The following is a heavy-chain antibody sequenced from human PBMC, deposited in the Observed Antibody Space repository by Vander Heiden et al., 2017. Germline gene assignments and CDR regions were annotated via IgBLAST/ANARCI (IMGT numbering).Heavy chain of an antibody. CDR3: VRGTVTTMGL. CDR1: GGPITRGDYY. CDR2: IYYSGINSSGIP. Sequence: QVQLQESVPGLVKPSQTLSLTCTVSGGPITRGDYYWTWSRQPPGKGMEWIGNIYYSGINSSGIPYYNPSLESRVDILGDRSKNQFTLKLSSVTAADTAVYDCVRGTVTTMGLWGQGTLVTVAA. V-gene: IGHV4-30-4*01. D-gene: IGHD4-4*01. J-gene: IGHJ4*02.